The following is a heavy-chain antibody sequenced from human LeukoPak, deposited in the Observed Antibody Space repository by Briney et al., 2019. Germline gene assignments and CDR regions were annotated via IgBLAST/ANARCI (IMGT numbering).Heavy chain of an antibody. CDR2: ISYDGSNK. Sequence: PGGSLRLSCAASGFTFSSYAMHWVRQAPGKGLEWVAVISYDGSNKYYADSVKGRFTISRDNSKNTLYLQMNSLRAEDTAVYYCAKYGGVVITYVDYWGQGTLVTVSS. CDR3: AKYGGVVITYVDY. D-gene: IGHD3-22*01. V-gene: IGHV3-30*04. CDR1: GFTFSSYA. J-gene: IGHJ4*02.